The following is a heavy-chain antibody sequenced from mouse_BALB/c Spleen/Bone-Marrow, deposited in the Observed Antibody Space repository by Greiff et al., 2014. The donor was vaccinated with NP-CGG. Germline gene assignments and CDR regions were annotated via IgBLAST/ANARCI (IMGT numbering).Heavy chain of an antibody. D-gene: IGHD2-3*01. Sequence: VQLQQSGAELVRPGTSVKVSCKTSGYAFTVYLMAWLKQRPGQGLEWIGVINPGSGSTNYNEKFKAKATVTADKTSSTANIHLSSLTSDDSAFYFCARYDGDMDYWGQGTSLTVSS. CDR2: INPGSGST. J-gene: IGHJ2*02. CDR1: GYAFTVYL. CDR3: ARYDGDMDY. V-gene: IGHV1-54*01.